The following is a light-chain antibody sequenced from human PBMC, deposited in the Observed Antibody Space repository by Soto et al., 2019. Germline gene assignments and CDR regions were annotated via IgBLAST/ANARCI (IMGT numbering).Light chain of an antibody. Sequence: GDTGTITFRASQNVSTSLAWYQHKPGEAPKRLMFDVSNLESGVPSRFSGSGSGTEFTLSISSLHSDDFATYYCQQYDYSRTFGQGTKVDI. J-gene: IGKJ1*01. CDR3: QQYDYSRT. CDR1: QNVSTS. CDR2: DVS. V-gene: IGKV1-5*01.